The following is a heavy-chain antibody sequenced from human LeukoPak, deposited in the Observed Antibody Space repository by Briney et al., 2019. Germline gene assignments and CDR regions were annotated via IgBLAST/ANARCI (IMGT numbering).Heavy chain of an antibody. D-gene: IGHD3-22*01. CDR2: ISSSSSTI. V-gene: IGHV3-48*01. CDR3: ARDRHRYSYDTGGYPPY. CDR1: GFTFSSYS. Sequence: PGGSLGLSCAASGFTFSSYSMIWVRQAPGKGLEWVSYISSSSSTIYYADSVKGRFTISRDNAKNSLYLQMNSLRAEDTAVYYCARDRHRYSYDTGGYPPYWGQGTLVTVSS. J-gene: IGHJ4*02.